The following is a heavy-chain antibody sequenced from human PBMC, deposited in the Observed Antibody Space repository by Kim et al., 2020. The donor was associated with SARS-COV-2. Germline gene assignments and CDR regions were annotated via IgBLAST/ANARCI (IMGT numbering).Heavy chain of an antibody. V-gene: IGHV5-51*01. CDR2: IYPGDSDT. D-gene: IGHD3-10*01. CDR3: ARSPITMVRDSDNFDY. J-gene: IGHJ4*02. CDR1: GYSFTSYW. Sequence: GESLKISCKGSGYSFTSYWIGWVRQMPGKGLEWMGIIYPGDSDTRYSPSFQGQVTISADKSISTAYLQWSSLKASDTAMYYCARSPITMVRDSDNFDYWGQGTLVTVSS.